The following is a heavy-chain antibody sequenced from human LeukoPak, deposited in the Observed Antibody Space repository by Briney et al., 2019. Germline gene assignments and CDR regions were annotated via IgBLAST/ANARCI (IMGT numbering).Heavy chain of an antibody. CDR2: MSGSGVNT. Sequence: GGSLRLSCAASGSTFRSYGMSWVRQAPGKGLEWVSGMSGSGVNTDYADSVKGRFTISRDNSKNTLYLQMNSLRAEDTAVYYCARDVPVWSGYSSDYWGQGTLVTVSS. D-gene: IGHD3-3*01. CDR3: ARDVPVWSGYSSDY. J-gene: IGHJ4*02. CDR1: GSTFRSYG. V-gene: IGHV3-23*01.